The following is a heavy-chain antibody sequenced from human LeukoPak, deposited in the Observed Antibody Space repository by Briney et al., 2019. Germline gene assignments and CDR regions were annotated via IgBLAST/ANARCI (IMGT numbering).Heavy chain of an antibody. CDR1: GITFSNAW. CDR2: IKSKTDGGTT. J-gene: IGHJ5*02. Sequence: PGGSLRLSCAASGITFSNAWMSWVRQAPGKGLEWVGRIKSKTDGGTTEYAAPVKGRFTISRDDSKNTLYLQMNSLKSEDTAVYYCTTDFRPPAVVRGSGFDPWGQGTLVTVSS. V-gene: IGHV3-15*05. D-gene: IGHD3-10*01. CDR3: TTDFRPPAVVRGSGFDP.